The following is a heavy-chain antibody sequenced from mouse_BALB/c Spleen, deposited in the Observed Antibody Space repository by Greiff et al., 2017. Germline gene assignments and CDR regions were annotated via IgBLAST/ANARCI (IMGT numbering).Heavy chain of an antibody. CDR2: IYPGGGYT. CDR1: GYTFTNYW. Sequence: QVQLQQSGAELVRPGTSVKISCKASGYTFTNYWLGWVKQRPGHGLEWIGDIYPGGGYTNYNEKFKGKATLTADTSSSTAYMQLSSLTSEDSAVYFCARSGNDYDHYYAMDYWGQGTSVTVSS. CDR3: ARSGNDYDHYYAMDY. J-gene: IGHJ4*01. V-gene: IGHV1-63*02. D-gene: IGHD2-4*01.